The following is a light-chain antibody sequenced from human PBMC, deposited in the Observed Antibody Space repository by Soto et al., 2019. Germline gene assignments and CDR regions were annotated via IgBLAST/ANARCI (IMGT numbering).Light chain of an antibody. CDR1: SSDVGGYNY. CDR3: SSYTSSSPYV. J-gene: IGLJ1*01. Sequence: QSALTQPPSASGSPGQSVTISCTGTSSDVGGYNYVSWYQQHPGKAPKLMIYEVSNRPSGVSNRFSGSKSGNTASLTISGLQAEDEADYYCSSYTSSSPYVFGTGTKVTLL. CDR2: EVS. V-gene: IGLV2-14*01.